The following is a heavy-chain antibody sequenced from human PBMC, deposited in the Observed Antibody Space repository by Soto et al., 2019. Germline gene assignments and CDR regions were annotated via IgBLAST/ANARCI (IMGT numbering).Heavy chain of an antibody. CDR2: INPKSGGT. J-gene: IGHJ6*02. D-gene: IGHD2-21*02. CDR3: ASLGVGDWANYYYYYGMDV. V-gene: IGHV1-2*02. Sequence: ASVKVSCKASGYTFTGYYMHWVRQAPGQGLEWMGWINPKSGGTNYAQKFQGRVTMTRDTSISTAYMELNSLRAEDTAVYYCASLGVGDWANYYYYYGMDVWAKGPRSPSP. CDR1: GYTFTGYY.